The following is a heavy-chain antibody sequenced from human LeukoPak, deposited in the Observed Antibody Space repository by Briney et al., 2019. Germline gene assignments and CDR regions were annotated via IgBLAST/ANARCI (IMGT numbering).Heavy chain of an antibody. V-gene: IGHV3-33*01. Sequence: GGSLRLSCAASGFTFSNYGMHWVRQAPGKGLEWVAVIWSDGGSEYYADSVKGRFTISRDNSKNTLHLQMNSLRAEDTAVYYCARGAGVAAADTFDYWGQGTLVTVSS. CDR3: ARGAGVAAADTFDY. CDR2: IWSDGGSE. D-gene: IGHD6-13*01. CDR1: GFTFSNYG. J-gene: IGHJ4*02.